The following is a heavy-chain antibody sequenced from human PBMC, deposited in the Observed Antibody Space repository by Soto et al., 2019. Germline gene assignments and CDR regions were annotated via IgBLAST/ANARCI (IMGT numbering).Heavy chain of an antibody. CDR3: ARYCSGGPCYDRIDY. V-gene: IGHV4-31*11. CDR2: IYHGGTT. CDR1: GGSIDSARSY. Sequence: QVQLQESGPGLVRPSQTLSLTCAVSGGSIDSARSYWSWIRQIPGRGLEWIGHIYHGGTTDYNPSLTSRITMSVDTSKNQFSLELNSVTAADTAVYYCARYCSGGPCYDRIDYWGQGTLVTVSS. D-gene: IGHD2-15*01. J-gene: IGHJ4*02.